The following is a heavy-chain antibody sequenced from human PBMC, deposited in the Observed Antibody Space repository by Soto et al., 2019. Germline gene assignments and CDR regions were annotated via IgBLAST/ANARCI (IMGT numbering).Heavy chain of an antibody. D-gene: IGHD4-17*01. CDR2: VSGSGGST. CDR1: GFTFSTYA. J-gene: IGHJ3*02. V-gene: IGHV3-23*01. Sequence: EAQLLESGGGLVQPGGSLRISCAGSGFTFSTYAMSWVRQAPGQGLEWVSAVSGSGGSTYYADSVKGWFTISRDNSMHRRYLQMNSLRTEDTAAYYCAHPRGYGVFDAYDIWSQGTMVTVSS. CDR3: AHPRGYGVFDAYDI.